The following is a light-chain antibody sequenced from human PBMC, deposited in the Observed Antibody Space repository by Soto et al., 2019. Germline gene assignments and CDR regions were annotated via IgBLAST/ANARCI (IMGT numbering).Light chain of an antibody. V-gene: IGKV3-11*01. Sequence: EIVLTPSPATLSLSPGERGTLSCRASQIFXSHLAWYQQKPGQAPRLVIXDASKRPTGIPARFSGSGSGTDFTLTISSLEPEYSAVYYCQQRSDRLPITFGQGTRLEIK. J-gene: IGKJ5*01. CDR2: DAS. CDR1: QIFXSH. CDR3: QQRSDRLPIT.